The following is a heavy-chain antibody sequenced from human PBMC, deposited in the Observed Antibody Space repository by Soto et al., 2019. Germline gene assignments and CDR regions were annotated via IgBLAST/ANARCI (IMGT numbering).Heavy chain of an antibody. V-gene: IGHV3-23*01. CDR3: AKARCSGNSCYVPDY. D-gene: IGHD2-15*01. CDR2: ISGSGGSP. J-gene: IGHJ4*01. CDR1: GFTFNSYT. Sequence: PGGSLRLSCAASGFTFNSYTMAWVRQAPGKGLEWVSSISGSGGSPSYADSVQGRFTNSRDNSRNTLSLQMNSLRAEDTAIFYCAKARCSGNSCYVPDYWGHGSLVTVSS.